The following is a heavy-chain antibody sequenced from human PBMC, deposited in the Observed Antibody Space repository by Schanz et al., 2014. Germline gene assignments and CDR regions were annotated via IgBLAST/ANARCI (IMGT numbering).Heavy chain of an antibody. CDR2: ISAYNGNT. CDR1: GYTFTSYG. Sequence: QVQLVQSGAEAKKPGASVKVSCKASGYTFTSYGIRWVRQAPGQVLEWMGGISAYNGNTKYPQKLQGRVTMTTDTSTSTAYMELGSLRSDDTAVYYCARDAADFYDILTEEDYWGQGTLVTVSS. D-gene: IGHD3-9*01. CDR3: ARDAADFYDILTEEDY. J-gene: IGHJ4*02. V-gene: IGHV1-18*01.